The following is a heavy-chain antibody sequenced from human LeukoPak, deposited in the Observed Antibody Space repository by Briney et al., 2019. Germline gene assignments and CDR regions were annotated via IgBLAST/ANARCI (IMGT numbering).Heavy chain of an antibody. J-gene: IGHJ4*02. Sequence: GGSLRLSCATSGFTFTDFWMTWVRQAPGKGLEWVAVISYDGSNKYYADSVKGRFTISRDNSKNTLYLQMNSLRAEDTAVYYCARENDYGDFYDYWGQGTLVTVSS. CDR1: GFTFTDFW. CDR2: ISYDGSNK. D-gene: IGHD4-17*01. V-gene: IGHV3-30*19. CDR3: ARENDYGDFYDY.